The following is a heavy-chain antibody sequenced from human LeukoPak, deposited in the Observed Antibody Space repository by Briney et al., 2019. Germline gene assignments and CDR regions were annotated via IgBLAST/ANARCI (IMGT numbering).Heavy chain of an antibody. CDR1: GFSLSTSGVG. V-gene: IGHV2-5*02. J-gene: IGHJ1*01. D-gene: IGHD3-22*01. Sequence: ESGPTLVNPTQTLTLTCTFSGFSLSTSGVGVGWIRQPPGKALEWLALIYWDDDKRYSPSLKSRLTITKDTSKNQVVLTMTNMDPVDTATYYCAHSNWYYYDSSGYSPQEYFQHWGQGTLVTVSS. CDR2: IYWDDDK. CDR3: AHSNWYYYDSSGYSPQEYFQH.